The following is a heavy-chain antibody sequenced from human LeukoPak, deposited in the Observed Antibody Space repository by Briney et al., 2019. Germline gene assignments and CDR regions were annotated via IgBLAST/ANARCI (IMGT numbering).Heavy chain of an antibody. V-gene: IGHV1-46*01. CDR3: ARDYYDSSGQESFDY. J-gene: IGHJ4*02. Sequence: ASVKVSCKASGYTFTSYYMHWVRQAPGQGLEWMGIINPSGGSTSYAQKFQGRVTMTRDTSTSTVYMELGSLRSEDTAVYYCARDYYDSSGQESFDYWGQGTLVTVSS. D-gene: IGHD3-22*01. CDR2: INPSGGST. CDR1: GYTFTSYY.